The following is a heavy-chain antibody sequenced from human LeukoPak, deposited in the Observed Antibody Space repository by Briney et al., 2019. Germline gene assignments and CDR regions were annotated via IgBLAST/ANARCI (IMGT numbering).Heavy chain of an antibody. CDR3: AKSAWFGDAPGGDF. V-gene: IGHV3-23*01. D-gene: IGHD3-10*01. CDR1: GFTFSSSA. J-gene: IGHJ4*02. CDR2: ISAGGETT. Sequence: TGGSQRLSCAASGFTFSSSAMSWVRQAPGKGLEWVSAISAGGETTYYADSLKGRFTISRDNSKSILYLQMNSLRADDTALYYCAKSAWFGDAPGGDFWGQGILVTVSS.